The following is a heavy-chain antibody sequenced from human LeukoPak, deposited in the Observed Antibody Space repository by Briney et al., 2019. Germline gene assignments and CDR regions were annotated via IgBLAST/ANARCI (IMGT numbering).Heavy chain of an antibody. CDR1: GFTFSSYS. J-gene: IGHJ6*03. CDR3: ARHGSGWPYYMDV. Sequence: GGSLRLSCAASGFTFSSYSMNWVRQAPGKGLEWVSSISRSSSYIYYADSVKGRFTISRDNAKNSLYLQMNSLRAEDTAVYYCARHGSGWPYYMDVWGKGTTVTVSS. CDR2: ISRSSSYI. D-gene: IGHD6-19*01. V-gene: IGHV3-21*01.